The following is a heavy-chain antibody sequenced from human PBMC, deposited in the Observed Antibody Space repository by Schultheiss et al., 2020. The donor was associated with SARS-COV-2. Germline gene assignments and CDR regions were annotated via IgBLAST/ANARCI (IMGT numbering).Heavy chain of an antibody. J-gene: IGHJ5*02. Sequence: SETLSLTCTVSGGSISTHYWSWIRQPPGKGLEWIGEINHSGSTNYNPSLKSRVTISVDTSKNQFSLKLSSVTAADTAVYYCARRYSGYDYWFDPWGQGTLVTVSS. CDR3: ARRYSGYDYWFDP. D-gene: IGHD5-12*01. CDR1: GGSISTHY. V-gene: IGHV4-34*01. CDR2: INHSGST.